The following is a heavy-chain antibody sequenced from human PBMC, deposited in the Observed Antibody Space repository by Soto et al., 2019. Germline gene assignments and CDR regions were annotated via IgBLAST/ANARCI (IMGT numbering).Heavy chain of an antibody. CDR1: GGSISSSNW. D-gene: IGHD2-2*01. Sequence: SETLSLTCTVSGGSISSSNWWTWVRQPPGKELEWIGEIYHSGSTNYNPSLESRVTISVDKSKNQFSLKLSSVTAADTAVYYCARDPDRHQYGMDVWGQGTTVTVSS. V-gene: IGHV4-4*02. J-gene: IGHJ6*02. CDR2: IYHSGST. CDR3: ARDPDRHQYGMDV.